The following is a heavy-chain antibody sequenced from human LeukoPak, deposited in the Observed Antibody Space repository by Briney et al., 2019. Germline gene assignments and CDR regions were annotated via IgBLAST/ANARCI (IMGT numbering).Heavy chain of an antibody. Sequence: GGSLRLSCAASGFAFSSSNLNWFRQAPGKGLEWVSSTTSDGYIYYADSLKGRFSISRDNAKNSLYLQMISLSSEDTAVYYCARADYGDYGVDYWGQGTLVTVSS. D-gene: IGHD4-17*01. CDR1: GFAFSSSN. CDR3: ARADYGDYGVDY. J-gene: IGHJ4*02. CDR2: TTSDGYI. V-gene: IGHV3-21*01.